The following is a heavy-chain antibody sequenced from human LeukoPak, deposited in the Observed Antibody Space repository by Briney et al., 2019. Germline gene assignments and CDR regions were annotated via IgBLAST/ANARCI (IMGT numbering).Heavy chain of an antibody. Sequence: GGSLRLSCAASGFTFDNYGMSWVRQAPGKGLEWVSGINWNGGSTGYADSVKGRFTISRDNAKNSLYLQMNSLRAEDTALYYCARIDTYYYDSSGYYSTFDIWGQGTIVTVSS. J-gene: IGHJ3*02. CDR3: ARIDTYYYDSSGYYSTFDI. CDR2: INWNGGST. CDR1: GFTFDNYG. D-gene: IGHD3-22*01. V-gene: IGHV3-20*04.